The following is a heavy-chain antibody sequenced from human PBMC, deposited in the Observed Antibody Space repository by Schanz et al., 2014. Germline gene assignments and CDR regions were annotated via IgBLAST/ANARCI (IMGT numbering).Heavy chain of an antibody. CDR1: GFTFSKAW. V-gene: IGHV3-7*04. CDR2: INQDGSEE. J-gene: IGHJ4*02. Sequence: EVQLVESGGGLVEPGGSLGLSCAASGFTFSKAWMSWVRQAPGKGLEWLANINQDGSEEYYVDSLNGRLTISRDNARNSLYLQMNSLRAEDTAVYFCARGGAGSVLFFFDYWGQGTLVTVSS. D-gene: IGHD3-10*01. CDR3: ARGGAGSVLFFFDY.